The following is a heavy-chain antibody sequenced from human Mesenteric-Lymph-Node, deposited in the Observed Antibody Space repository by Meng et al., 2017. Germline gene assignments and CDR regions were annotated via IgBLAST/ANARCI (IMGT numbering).Heavy chain of an antibody. CDR2: IWYDGTDK. J-gene: IGHJ4*02. CDR1: GFTLGTYG. V-gene: IGHV3-33*01. Sequence: QGQLVESGGGVVQPGRSLRLSCAASGFTLGTYGMLWVRQAPGKGLEWVAVIWYDGTDKFYGDSVKGRFTISRDNSKNTLFLQMNSLTVDDTAVYYCARADDNWIIIEYWGQGTLVTVSS. CDR3: ARADDNWIIIEY. D-gene: IGHD1-20*01.